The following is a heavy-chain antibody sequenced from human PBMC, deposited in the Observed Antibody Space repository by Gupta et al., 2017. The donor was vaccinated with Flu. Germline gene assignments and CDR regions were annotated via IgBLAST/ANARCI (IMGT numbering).Heavy chain of an antibody. CDR3: AKERVKGAAAGTEGNWFDP. D-gene: IGHD6-13*01. Sequence: QVQLVESGGGVVQPGRSLRLSCAASGFTFSSYGMHWVRQAPGKGLEWVAVISYDGSNKYYADSVKGRFNIARDNSKNTLYLQMNSLRAEDTAVYYCAKERVKGAAAGTEGNWFDPWGQGTRVTVSS. J-gene: IGHJ5*02. V-gene: IGHV3-30*18. CDR1: GFTFSSYG. CDR2: ISYDGSNK.